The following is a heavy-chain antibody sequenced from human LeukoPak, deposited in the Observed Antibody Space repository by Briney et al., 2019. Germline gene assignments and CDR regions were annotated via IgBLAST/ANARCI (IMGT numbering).Heavy chain of an antibody. CDR2: IIPIFGTA. Sequence: SVKVSCKASGGTFSSYAISWVRQAPGQGLEWMGGIIPIFGTANYAQKFQGRVTITADESTSTAYMELSSLRSEDTAVYYCARGAFVVVGLYYYGMDVWGQGTTVTVSS. J-gene: IGHJ6*02. V-gene: IGHV1-69*01. CDR3: ARGAFVVVGLYYYGMDV. CDR1: GGTFSSYA. D-gene: IGHD2-21*01.